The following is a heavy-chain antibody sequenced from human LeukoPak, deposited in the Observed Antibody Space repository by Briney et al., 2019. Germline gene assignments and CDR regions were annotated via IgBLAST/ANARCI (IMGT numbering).Heavy chain of an antibody. CDR2: INPSGGST. V-gene: IGHV1-46*03. CDR1: GYTFTNYY. D-gene: IGHD1-1*01. CDR3: ARGPENDGVPHWFDP. J-gene: IGHJ5*02. Sequence: ASVKVSCKASGYTFTNYYMQWVRQAPGQGLEWMGIINPSGGSTSYAQKFQGRVTMTRDTSTSTVYPELSSLRSEDTAVYYCARGPENDGVPHWFDPWGQGTLVTVSS.